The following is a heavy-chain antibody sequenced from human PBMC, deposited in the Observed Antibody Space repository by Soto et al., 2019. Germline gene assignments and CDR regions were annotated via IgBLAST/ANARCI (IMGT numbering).Heavy chain of an antibody. CDR3: ARRRAYSSSASVYYYYGMDV. CDR1: GFTFSSYG. V-gene: IGHV3-33*01. Sequence: HPGGSLRLSCAASGFTFSSYGMHWVRQAPGKGLEWVAVIWYDGSNKYYADSVKGRFTISRDNSKNTLYLQMNSLRAEDTAVYYCARRRAYSSSASVYYYYGMDVWGQGTTVNVSS. J-gene: IGHJ6*02. D-gene: IGHD6-6*01. CDR2: IWYDGSNK.